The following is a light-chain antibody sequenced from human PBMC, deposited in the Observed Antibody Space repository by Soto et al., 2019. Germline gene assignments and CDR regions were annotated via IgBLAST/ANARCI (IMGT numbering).Light chain of an antibody. CDR3: QSFDSSLSAYV. V-gene: IGLV1-40*01. Sequence: QSVLTQPPSVSGAPGQRVTISCTGRSSNIGAGYDLHWYQHLPGTAPKLLIYDDSNRPSGVPDRFSGSRSGTSASLAITGLQAEDEADYYCQSFDSSLSAYVFGTGTKLTVL. J-gene: IGLJ1*01. CDR1: SSNIGAGYD. CDR2: DDS.